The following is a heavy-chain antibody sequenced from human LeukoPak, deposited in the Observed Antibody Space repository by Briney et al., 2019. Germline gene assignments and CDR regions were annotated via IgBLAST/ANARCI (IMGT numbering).Heavy chain of an antibody. J-gene: IGHJ4*02. Sequence: GASVKVSCKASGGTFSSYAISWVRQAPGQGLEWMGRIIPILGIANYAQKFQGRVTITADKSTSTAYMELSSLRSEDTAVYYCARGMTTVTTYFDYWGQGTLVTVSS. V-gene: IGHV1-69*04. D-gene: IGHD4-17*01. CDR1: GGTFSSYA. CDR3: ARGMTTVTTYFDY. CDR2: IIPILGIA.